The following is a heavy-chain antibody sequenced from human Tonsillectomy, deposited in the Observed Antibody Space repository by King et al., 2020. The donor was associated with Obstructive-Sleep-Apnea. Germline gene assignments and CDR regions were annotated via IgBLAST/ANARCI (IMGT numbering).Heavy chain of an antibody. V-gene: IGHV3-43*01. J-gene: IGHJ4*02. CDR3: AKEGGREYCSGGSCYFGFDY. CDR2: ISWDGGST. D-gene: IGHD2-15*01. CDR1: GFTFDDYT. Sequence: VQLVESGGVVVQPGGSLTLSCAASGFTFDDYTMHWVRQSPGKGLEWVSLISWDGGSTYYADSVKGRFTVSRDNSKNSLYLQMNSLRTEDTALYYCAKEGGREYCSGGSCYFGFDYWGQGTLVTVSS.